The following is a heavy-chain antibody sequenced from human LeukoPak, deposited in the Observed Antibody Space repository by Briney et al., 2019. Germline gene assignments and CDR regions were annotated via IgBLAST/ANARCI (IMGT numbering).Heavy chain of an antibody. CDR2: ISGRGDST. J-gene: IGHJ3*02. D-gene: IGHD3-10*01. CDR1: GFTFSSYS. V-gene: IGHV3-23*01. CDR3: AKDIAFSNLSGGAFDI. Sequence: GGSLRLSCAASGFTFSSYSMNWVRQAPGKGLEWVSAISGRGDSTNYADSVKGRFTISRDNSKNTLYLQMSSLRAEDMALYYCAKDIAFSNLSGGAFDIWGQGTMVTVSS.